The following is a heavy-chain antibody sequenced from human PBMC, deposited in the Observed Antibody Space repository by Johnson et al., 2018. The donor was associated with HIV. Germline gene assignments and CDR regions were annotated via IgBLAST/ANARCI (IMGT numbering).Heavy chain of an antibody. J-gene: IGHJ3*01. CDR3: ARDQDWGYYDSTAFDV. V-gene: IGHV3-NL1*01. Sequence: QEQLVESGGGVVQPGRSLRLSCAASGFTFSSYAMHWVRQAPGKGLEWVSAISGSGGSTYYADSVKGRFTISRDNSKNTLYLQMNSLRAEDTADDYCARDQDWGYYDSTAFDVLDQGPMVTVSS. CDR2: ISGSGGST. CDR1: GFTFSSYA. D-gene: IGHD3-22*01.